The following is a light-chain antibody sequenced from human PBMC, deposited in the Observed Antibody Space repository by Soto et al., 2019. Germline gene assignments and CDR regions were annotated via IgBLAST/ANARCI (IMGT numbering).Light chain of an antibody. V-gene: IGKV3-20*01. CDR2: DAS. J-gene: IGKJ5*01. CDR3: QHYSGSPPYT. Sequence: EVVLTQSPGTLSLSPGERATLSCRASQRVANTFLTWYQQKPGQPPRLLIYDASSRAAGIPDRFSGSGSGADFTLTINRLEPEDFAVYYCQHYSGSPPYTFGQGTRLEI. CDR1: QRVANTF.